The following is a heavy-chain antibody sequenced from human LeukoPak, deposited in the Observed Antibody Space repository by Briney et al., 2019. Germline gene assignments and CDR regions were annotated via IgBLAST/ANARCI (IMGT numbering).Heavy chain of an antibody. D-gene: IGHD5-18*01. Sequence: PSETLSLTCTVSGGSISSGGYYWSWIRQHPGKGLEWIGYIYYSGSTYYNPSLKSRVTISVDTSKNQFSLKLSSVTAADTAVYYCAKEGYSYGPLGYWGQGTLVTVSS. CDR2: IYYSGST. CDR1: GGSISSGGYY. J-gene: IGHJ4*02. CDR3: AKEGYSYGPLGY. V-gene: IGHV4-31*03.